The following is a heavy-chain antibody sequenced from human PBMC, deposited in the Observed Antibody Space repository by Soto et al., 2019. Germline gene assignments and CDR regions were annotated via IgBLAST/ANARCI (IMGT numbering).Heavy chain of an antibody. CDR2: ISYVGGDI. Sequence: QLQLVESGGGVVQSGTSLRISCAAYGFTFRSYGMHWVRQAPGKGLEWVAVISYVGGDIYYADSVKGRFTISRDNSRKTLYLQMNSLRPEDTAGYYCAKDRFCCCGNCFYDALDIWGQGTMVTVSS. J-gene: IGHJ3*02. CDR1: GFTFRSYG. V-gene: IGHV3-30*18. D-gene: IGHD3-3*01. CDR3: AKDRFCCCGNCFYDALDI.